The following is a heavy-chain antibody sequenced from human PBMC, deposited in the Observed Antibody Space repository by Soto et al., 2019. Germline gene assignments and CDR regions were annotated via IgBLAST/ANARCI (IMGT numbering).Heavy chain of an antibody. J-gene: IGHJ4*02. D-gene: IGHD3-9*01. CDR1: GGSFSGYY. CDR2: INHSGST. V-gene: IGHV4-34*01. CDR3: ARRNYDILTGYSSYYFDY. Sequence: SETLSLTCAVYGGSFSGYYWSWIRQPPGKGLEWIGEINHSGSTNYNPSLKSRVTISVDTSKNQFSLKLSSVTAADTAVYYCARRNYDILTGYSSYYFDYWGQGTLVTVSS.